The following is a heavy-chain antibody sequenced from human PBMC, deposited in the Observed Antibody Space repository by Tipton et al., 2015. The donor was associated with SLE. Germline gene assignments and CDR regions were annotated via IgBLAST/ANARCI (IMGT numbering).Heavy chain of an antibody. J-gene: IGHJ3*02. D-gene: IGHD1-26*01. CDR3: ARTLGAIAHTVYDAFDI. CDR1: GGSISNLY. CDR2: IYGSGST. Sequence: LRLSCTVSGGSISNLYWSWIRQPAGKGLEWIGRIYGSGSTNYNASLKSRTTISLDSSKNQFSLRLTSVTAADTAVYYCARTLGAIAHTVYDAFDIWGQGKMVTVSS. V-gene: IGHV4-4*07.